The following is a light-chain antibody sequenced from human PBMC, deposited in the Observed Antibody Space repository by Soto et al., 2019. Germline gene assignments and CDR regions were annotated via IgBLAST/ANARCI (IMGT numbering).Light chain of an antibody. CDR2: TAG. Sequence: QSVLTQPLSASASPGQRGTISCSGGSSNIGSNTVAWYQHLPGTAPPRLIFTAGQQPSGVPGRFSGSKSGTSASLAISGLQSEDEGDSYCSAWDNSLNGYVFGPGTKLTVL. CDR3: SAWDNSLNGYV. J-gene: IGLJ1*01. CDR1: SSNIGSNT. V-gene: IGLV1-44*01.